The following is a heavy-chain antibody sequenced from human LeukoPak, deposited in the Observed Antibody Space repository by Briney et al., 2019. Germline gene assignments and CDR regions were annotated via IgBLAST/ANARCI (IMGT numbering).Heavy chain of an antibody. J-gene: IGHJ4*02. Sequence: ASVRVSCKASGYTITSYAMHWVRQAPGQRLEWMGWINAGNGNTKYSQKFQGRVTITRDTSASTAYMELSSLRSEDTAVYYCARVRSVTGFFDYWGQGTLVTVSS. CDR2: INAGNGNT. V-gene: IGHV1-3*01. D-gene: IGHD1-20*01. CDR3: ARVRSVTGFFDY. CDR1: GYTITSYA.